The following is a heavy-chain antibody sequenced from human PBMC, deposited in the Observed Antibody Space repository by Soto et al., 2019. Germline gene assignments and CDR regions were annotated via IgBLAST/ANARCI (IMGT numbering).Heavy chain of an antibody. V-gene: IGHV3-33*01. CDR1: GFTFSSYG. CDR3: ARDHGPDAFDI. Sequence: LRLSCAASGFTFSSYGMHWVRQAPGKGLEWVAVIWYDGSNKYYADSVKGRFTISRDNSKNTLYLQMNSLRAEDTAVYYCARDHGPDAFDIWGQGTLVTV. CDR2: IWYDGSNK. J-gene: IGHJ3*02.